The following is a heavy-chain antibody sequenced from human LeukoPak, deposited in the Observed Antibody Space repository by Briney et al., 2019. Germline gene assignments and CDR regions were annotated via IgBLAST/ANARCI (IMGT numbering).Heavy chain of an antibody. Sequence: GGSLRLSCAASGFTFSSYAMHWVRQAPGKGLEYVSAISSNGGSTYYANSVKGRFTISRDNSKNTLYLQMGSLRAEDMAVYYCARESIAGGVSAFDIWGQGTMVTVSS. V-gene: IGHV3-64*01. CDR1: GFTFSSYA. CDR3: ARESIAGGVSAFDI. D-gene: IGHD2-8*01. J-gene: IGHJ3*02. CDR2: ISSNGGST.